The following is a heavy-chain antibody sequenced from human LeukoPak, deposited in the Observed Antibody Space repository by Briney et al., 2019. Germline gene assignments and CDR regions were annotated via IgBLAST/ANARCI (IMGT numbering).Heavy chain of an antibody. V-gene: IGHV1-2*02. CDR1: GYTFTGYY. D-gene: IGHD1-26*01. CDR3: AREGSSGSTNYYGMDV. CDR2: INPNSGGT. J-gene: IGHJ6*02. Sequence: GASVKVSCKASGYTFTGYYMHWVRQAPGQGLEWMGWINPNSGGTNYAQKFQGRVTMTRDTSISTAYMELSRLTSDDTAMYYCAREGSSGSTNYYGMDVWGQGTTVTVSS.